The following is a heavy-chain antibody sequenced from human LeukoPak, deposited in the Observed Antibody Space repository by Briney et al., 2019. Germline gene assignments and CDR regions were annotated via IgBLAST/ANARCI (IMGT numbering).Heavy chain of an antibody. CDR1: GGSISSYY. J-gene: IGHJ4*02. CDR3: ARHSGSSRYYFDY. Sequence: SETLSLTCTVSGGSISSYYWSWIRRPPGKGLEWIGYIYYSGSSNYNPSLKGRVTISVDTSKNQFSLKLSSVTAADTAVFYCARHSGSSRYYFDYWGQGTLVTVSS. D-gene: IGHD1-26*01. CDR2: IYYSGSS. V-gene: IGHV4-59*08.